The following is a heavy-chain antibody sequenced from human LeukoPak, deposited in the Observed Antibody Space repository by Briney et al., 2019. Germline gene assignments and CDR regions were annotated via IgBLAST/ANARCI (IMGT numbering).Heavy chain of an antibody. V-gene: IGHV3-30*18. CDR3: AKRPYSSSWYLDY. CDR2: ISYDGSNK. D-gene: IGHD6-13*01. CDR1: GFTFSSYG. Sequence: GGSLRLSCAASGFTFSSYGMHWVRQAPGKGLEWVAVISYDGSNKYYADSVKGRFTISRENSKNTLYLQMNSLRAEDTAVYYCAKRPYSSSWYLDYWGQGTLVTVSS. J-gene: IGHJ4*02.